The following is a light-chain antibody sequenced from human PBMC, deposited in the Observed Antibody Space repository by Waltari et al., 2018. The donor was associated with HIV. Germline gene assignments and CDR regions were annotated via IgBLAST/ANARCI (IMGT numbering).Light chain of an antibody. V-gene: IGLV2-14*01. CDR1: SSDIGGYNY. CDR3: SSYTGSSTLVV. Sequence: QSALTQPASVSGSPGQSITISCNGTSSDIGGYNYVSWYQQHPGKAPKLMIYEVSYRPSGISNRFSGSKSGNTASLTISGLQADDEADYYCSSYTGSSTLVVFGGGTKLIVL. J-gene: IGLJ2*01. CDR2: EVS.